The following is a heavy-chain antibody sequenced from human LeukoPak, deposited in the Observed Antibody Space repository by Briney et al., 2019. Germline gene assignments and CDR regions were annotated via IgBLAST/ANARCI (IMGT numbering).Heavy chain of an antibody. CDR3: ARYRNYYDSSGYYYVGYFQH. CDR2: INPNSGGT. V-gene: IGHV1-2*02. D-gene: IGHD3-22*01. CDR1: GYTFTGYY. Sequence: ASVKVSCKASGYTFTGYYMHWVRHAPGQGLEWMGWINPNSGGTNYAQKFQGRVTMTRDTSISTAYMELSRQRSDDTAVYYCARYRNYYDSSGYYYVGYFQHWGQGTLVTVSS. J-gene: IGHJ1*01.